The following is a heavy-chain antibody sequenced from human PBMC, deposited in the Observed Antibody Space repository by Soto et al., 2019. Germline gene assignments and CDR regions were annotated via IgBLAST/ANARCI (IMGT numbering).Heavy chain of an antibody. CDR2: ISGPGGST. Sequence: GGSLRLSCAASGFTFSDYVMGWVRQAPGKGLEWVSAISGPGGSTYYLDSVKGRFTISRDNSESTVYLQMNGVRGEDTALYHCAKSARGDGYKNAFDVWGQGTMVTVSS. V-gene: IGHV3-23*01. CDR1: GFTFSDYV. J-gene: IGHJ3*01. CDR3: AKSARGDGYKNAFDV. D-gene: IGHD5-12*01.